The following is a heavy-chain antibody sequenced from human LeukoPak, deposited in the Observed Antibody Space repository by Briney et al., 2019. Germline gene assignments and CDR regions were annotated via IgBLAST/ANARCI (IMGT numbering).Heavy chain of an antibody. CDR3: ARDRGYGGISFDS. D-gene: IGHD4-23*01. V-gene: IGHV3-30*14. CDR2: VSSDGNNK. J-gene: IGHJ4*02. CDR1: GFIFTSYA. Sequence: QAGGSLRLSCVASGFIFTSYAMHWVRQAPGKGLEWVAVVSSDGNNKYYADSVKGRFTISRDNSKNTLYLQMNNLRPEDTAVYYCARDRGYGGISFDSWGQGTLVIVSS.